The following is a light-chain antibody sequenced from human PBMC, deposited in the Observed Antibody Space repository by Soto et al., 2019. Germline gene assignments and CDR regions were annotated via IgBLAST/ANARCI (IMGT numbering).Light chain of an antibody. CDR1: SSDAGLYNY. Sequence: QSALTQPASVSGSPGQSITISCTGSSSDAGLYNYVSWYQQHPGKAPKLMIYDVNDRPSGVSDRFSGSKSGNTASLTISGLQADDEADYFCSSYTSDTTHVVFGGGTKLTVL. J-gene: IGLJ2*01. CDR2: DVN. CDR3: SSYTSDTTHVV. V-gene: IGLV2-14*03.